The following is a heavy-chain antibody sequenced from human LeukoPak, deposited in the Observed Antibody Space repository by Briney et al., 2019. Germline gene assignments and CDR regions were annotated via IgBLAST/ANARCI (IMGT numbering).Heavy chain of an antibody. CDR1: GFTFSSYG. V-gene: IGHV3-23*01. Sequence: GGSLRLSCAASGFTFSSYGMSWVRQAPGKGLEWVSAISGSGGSTYYADSVKGRFTISRDNSKNTLYLQMNSLRAEDTAVYYCARDNSGYSYGAPRGYWGQGTLVTVSS. D-gene: IGHD5-18*01. J-gene: IGHJ4*02. CDR3: ARDNSGYSYGAPRGY. CDR2: ISGSGGST.